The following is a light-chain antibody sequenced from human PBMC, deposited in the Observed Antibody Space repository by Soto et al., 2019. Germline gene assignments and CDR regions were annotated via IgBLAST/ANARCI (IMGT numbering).Light chain of an antibody. CDR2: KAS. V-gene: IGKV1-5*03. Sequence: DIQMTQSASTLSGSVGDRVTITGRASQTISSWLAWYQQKPGKAPKLVIYKASTLKSGVPSRFRGSGSGTEFTLTISSLQPDDFAPYYCQHYNSYSEAFGQGTKVDIK. CDR1: QTISSW. J-gene: IGKJ1*01. CDR3: QHYNSYSEA.